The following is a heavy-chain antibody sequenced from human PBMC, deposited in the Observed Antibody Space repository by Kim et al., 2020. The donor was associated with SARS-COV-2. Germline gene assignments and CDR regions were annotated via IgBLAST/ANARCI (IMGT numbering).Heavy chain of an antibody. D-gene: IGHD5-12*01. CDR2: IYYSGST. CDR3: ARHGGDGYNSYYYGMDV. J-gene: IGHJ6*02. V-gene: IGHV4-39*01. Sequence: SETLSLTCTVSGGSISSSSYYWGWIRQPPGKGLEWIGSIYYSGSTYYNPSLKSRVTKSVDTSKNQFSLKLSSVTAADTAVDYCARHGGDGYNSYYYGMDVWGRRTAVTVSS. CDR1: GGSISSSSYY.